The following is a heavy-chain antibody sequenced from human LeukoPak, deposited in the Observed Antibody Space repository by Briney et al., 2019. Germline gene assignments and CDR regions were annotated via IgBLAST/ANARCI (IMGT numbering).Heavy chain of an antibody. D-gene: IGHD3-22*01. J-gene: IGHJ4*02. CDR1: GGSISSYY. Sequence: SETLSLTCTVSGGSISSYYWSWIRQPPGKGLEWIGYIYYSGSTNYNPSLKSRVIISADMSKNQFSLKMSSVTAADTAVYYCARDIIRSSGLFDYWGQGTLVTVSS. CDR2: IYYSGST. V-gene: IGHV4-59*01. CDR3: ARDIIRSSGLFDY.